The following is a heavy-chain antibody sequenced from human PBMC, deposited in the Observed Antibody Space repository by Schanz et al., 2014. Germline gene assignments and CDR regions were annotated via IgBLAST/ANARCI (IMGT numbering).Heavy chain of an antibody. V-gene: IGHV3-48*02. J-gene: IGHJ4*02. CDR1: GFSFSDYS. CDR2: IKISGDV. CDR3: VRDYNWGFDN. Sequence: EVQLVESGGGLVQSGGSLRLSCAASGFSFSDYSMNWVRQAPGKGLEWISYIKISGDVFYTDSVKGRFTVSRDNAKSSLYLQMSSLRDEDTAIYYCVRDYNWGFDNWGQGTLVTVSS. D-gene: IGHD7-27*01.